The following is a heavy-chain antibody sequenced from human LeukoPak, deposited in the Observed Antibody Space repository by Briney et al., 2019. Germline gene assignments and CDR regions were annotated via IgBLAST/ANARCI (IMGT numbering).Heavy chain of an antibody. Sequence: GASVKVSCKASGYTFTSYDINWVRQATGQGLEWMGWMNPNSGNTGYAQKFQGRVTMTRNTSISTAYMELSSLRFEDTAVYYCARDRRSRRYAFDIWGQGTMVTVSS. CDR3: ARDRRSRRYAFDI. J-gene: IGHJ3*02. CDR1: GYTFTSYD. V-gene: IGHV1-8*01. CDR2: MNPNSGNT.